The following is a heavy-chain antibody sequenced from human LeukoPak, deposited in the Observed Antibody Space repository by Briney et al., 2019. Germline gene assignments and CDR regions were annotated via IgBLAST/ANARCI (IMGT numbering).Heavy chain of an antibody. Sequence: SETLPLTCTVSGGSISSSSYYWGWIRQPPGKGLEWIGSIYYSGSTYYNPSLKSRVTISVDTSKNQFSLKLSSVTAADTAVYYCARITVVGATTDYWGQGTLVTVSS. CDR2: IYYSGST. CDR3: ARITVVGATTDY. CDR1: GGSISSSSYY. V-gene: IGHV4-39*07. J-gene: IGHJ4*02. D-gene: IGHD1-26*01.